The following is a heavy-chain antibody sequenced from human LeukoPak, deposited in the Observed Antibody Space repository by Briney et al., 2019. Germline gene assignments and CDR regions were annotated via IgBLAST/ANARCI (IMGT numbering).Heavy chain of an antibody. CDR2: ISGSGSTI. V-gene: IGHV3-48*04. D-gene: IGHD3-10*01. J-gene: IGHJ4*02. CDR3: ARVLRITMVRGVIEDLWTGFDY. CDR1: GFTFSSYP. Sequence: GGSLRLSCAASGFTFSSYPMTWVRQAPGKGLEWVSGISGSGSTIYYADSVKGRFTISRDNAKNSLYLQMNSLRAEDTAVYYCARVLRITMVRGVIEDLWTGFDYWGQGTLVTVSS.